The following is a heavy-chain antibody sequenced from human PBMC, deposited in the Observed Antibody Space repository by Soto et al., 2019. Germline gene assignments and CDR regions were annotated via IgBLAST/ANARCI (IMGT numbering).Heavy chain of an antibody. D-gene: IGHD5-18*01. CDR2: IYYSGST. Sequence: QVQLQESGPGLVTPSQTLSLTCTVSGGSISRGGYYWSWIRQHPGKGLEWIGYIYYSGSTYYNPSLKSRVTISVDTSKNQFSLKLSSVTAADTAVYYCARGDSYGSFPTNWFDPWGQGTLVTVSS. CDR3: ARGDSYGSFPTNWFDP. V-gene: IGHV4-31*03. CDR1: GGSISRGGYY. J-gene: IGHJ5*02.